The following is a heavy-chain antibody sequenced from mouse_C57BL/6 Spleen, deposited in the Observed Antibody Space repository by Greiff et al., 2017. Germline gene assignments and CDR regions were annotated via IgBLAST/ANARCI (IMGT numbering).Heavy chain of an antibody. CDR2: IDPSDSYT. J-gene: IGHJ2*01. D-gene: IGHD2-2*01. CDR3: ARGYGYSPFGC. Sequence: QVQLQQPGAELVMPGASVKLSCKASGYTFTSYWMHWVKQRPGQGLEWIGEIDPSDSYTNYNQKFTGKSTLTVDKSSSTAYMQLSSLTSEDSAVYYCARGYGYSPFGCWGKGTTLTVAS. V-gene: IGHV1-69*01. CDR1: GYTFTSYW.